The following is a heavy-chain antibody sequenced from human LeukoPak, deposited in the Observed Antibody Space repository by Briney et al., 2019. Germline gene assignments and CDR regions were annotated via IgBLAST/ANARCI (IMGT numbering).Heavy chain of an antibody. V-gene: IGHV1-58*01. Sequence: SVKVSCKASGFTFTNSALQWARQARGQRLEWIGWIVGGSGNTNYAQKFQERVTITRDTSTSTAYMELRSLRSDDTAVYYCARDYYDSSGYYFGFDYWGQGTLVTVSS. J-gene: IGHJ4*02. CDR1: GFTFTNSA. D-gene: IGHD3-22*01. CDR2: IVGGSGNT. CDR3: ARDYYDSSGYYFGFDY.